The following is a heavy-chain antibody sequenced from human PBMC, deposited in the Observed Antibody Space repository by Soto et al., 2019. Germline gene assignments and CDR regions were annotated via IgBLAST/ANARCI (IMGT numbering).Heavy chain of an antibody. V-gene: IGHV3-49*03. Sequence: GGSLRLSCTTSGFTFGDYTMSWFRQAPGKGLEWVGFIKSQVDGGTTAYAASVKGRFTISRDDSKSVAYLQMDSLKAEDTAVYYCARSGMTTYPLKNWFDPWGQGTQVTVSS. CDR1: GFTFGDYT. CDR3: ARSGMTTYPLKNWFDP. CDR2: IKSQVDGGTT. J-gene: IGHJ5*02. D-gene: IGHD6-13*01.